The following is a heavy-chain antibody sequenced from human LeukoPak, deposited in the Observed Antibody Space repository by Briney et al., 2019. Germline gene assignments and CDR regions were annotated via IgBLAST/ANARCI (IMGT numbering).Heavy chain of an antibody. D-gene: IGHD4-11*01. V-gene: IGHV3-23*01. J-gene: IGHJ3*02. Sequence: PGGSLRLSCAASGFTFSTYAMSWVRQGPGKGLEWVSTINRAYSTYYADPVKGRFTISRDNSKNTLFLQMNSLRAEDTAVYYCVKVEPMEITTPYAFDIWGQGTVVTVSS. CDR1: GFTFSTYA. CDR2: INRAYST. CDR3: VKVEPMEITTPYAFDI.